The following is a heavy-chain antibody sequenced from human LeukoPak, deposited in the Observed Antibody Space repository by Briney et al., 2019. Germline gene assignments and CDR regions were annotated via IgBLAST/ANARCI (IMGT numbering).Heavy chain of an antibody. J-gene: IGHJ4*02. CDR1: GFTFSRYS. CDR3: ASGYNWKDHFDY. V-gene: IGHV3-21*01. Sequence: GGSLRLSCAASGFTFSRYSMNWVRQAPGKGLEWVSSISSSSSYIYYADSVKGRFTISRDNAKNSLYLRMNSLRAEDTVVYYCASGYNWKDHFDYWGQGTLVTVSS. CDR2: ISSSSSYI. D-gene: IGHD1-1*01.